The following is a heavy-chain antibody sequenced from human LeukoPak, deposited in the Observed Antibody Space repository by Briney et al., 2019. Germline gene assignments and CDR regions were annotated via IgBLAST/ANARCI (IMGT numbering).Heavy chain of an antibody. CDR3: ARDYSDSSGYYYPYYFGY. V-gene: IGHV1-2*06. Sequence: ASVKVSCKASGYIFTGYYMHWVRQAPGQGLEWMGRINPNSGGTNYAQKFQGRVTMTRDTSISIASMQLSRLRSDDTAVYYCARDYSDSSGYYYPYYFGYWGQGTLVTVSS. CDR1: GYIFTGYY. D-gene: IGHD3-22*01. CDR2: INPNSGGT. J-gene: IGHJ4*02.